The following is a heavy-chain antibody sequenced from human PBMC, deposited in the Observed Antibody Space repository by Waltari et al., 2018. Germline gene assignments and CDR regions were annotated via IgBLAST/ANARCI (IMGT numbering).Heavy chain of an antibody. V-gene: IGHV3-48*01. CDR1: GFTFSSYS. J-gene: IGHJ4*02. CDR3: ARDLPVKY. CDR2: TSSSSSHI. D-gene: IGHD3-22*01. Sequence: EVQLVESGGGLVQPGGSLRLYCAAPGFTFSSYSMNWVREAPGKGREWVSYTSSSSSHIYYADLVKGRFTISRYNAKNSLYLQMNSLRSDDTAVYYCARDLPVKYWGQGTLVTVSS.